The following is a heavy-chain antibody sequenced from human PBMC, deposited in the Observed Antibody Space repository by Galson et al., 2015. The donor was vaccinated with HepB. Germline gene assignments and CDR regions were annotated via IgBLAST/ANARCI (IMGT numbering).Heavy chain of an antibody. V-gene: IGHV6-1*01. CDR1: GDSVSSNSAA. CDR3: ARENYYGSGSYFTIKGPFDY. CDR2: TYYRSKWYN. D-gene: IGHD3-10*01. Sequence: CAISGDSVSSNSAAWNWIRQSPSRGLEWLGRTYYRSKWYNDYAVSVKSRITINPDTSKNQFSLQLNSVTPEDTAVYYCARENYYGSGSYFTIKGPFDYWGQGTLVTVSS. J-gene: IGHJ4*02.